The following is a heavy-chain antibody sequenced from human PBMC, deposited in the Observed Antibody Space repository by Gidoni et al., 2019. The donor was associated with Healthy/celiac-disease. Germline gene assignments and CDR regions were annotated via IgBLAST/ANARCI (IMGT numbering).Heavy chain of an antibody. V-gene: IGHV3-9*01. CDR2: ISWNSGSI. D-gene: IGHD5-12*01. CDR1: GFTFDAYA. CDR3: AKDILEMATITGFDY. J-gene: IGHJ4*02. Sequence: EVQLVASGGGLVQPGRSLRLSCAASGFTFDAYAMHWVRQAPGKGLEWVAGISWNSGSIGYADSVKGRLTISRDNAKNSLYLQMNSLRAEDTALYYGAKDILEMATITGFDYWGQGTLVTVSS.